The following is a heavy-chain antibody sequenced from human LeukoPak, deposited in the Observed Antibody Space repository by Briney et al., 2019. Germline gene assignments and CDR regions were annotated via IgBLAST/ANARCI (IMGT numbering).Heavy chain of an antibody. D-gene: IGHD3-22*01. CDR1: GGTFSSYA. J-gene: IGHJ4*02. CDR2: IIPIFGTA. V-gene: IGHV1-69*13. CDR3: ARDLFSVTMIVVVGLD. Sequence: SVKVSCKASGGTFSSYAISWVRQAPGQGLEWMGGIIPIFGTANYAQKFQGRVTITADESTSTAYMELSSLGSEDTAVYYCARDLFSVTMIVVVGLDWGQGTLVTVSS.